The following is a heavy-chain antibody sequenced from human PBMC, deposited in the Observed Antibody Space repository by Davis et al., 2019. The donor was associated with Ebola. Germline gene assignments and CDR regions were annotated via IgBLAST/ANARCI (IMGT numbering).Heavy chain of an antibody. J-gene: IGHJ3*02. CDR3: ARGHYMVTFGGVIVNDALDI. Sequence: SETLSLTCTVSGGSISSYYWSWIRQPPGKGLEWIGYIYYSGSTNYNPSLKSRVTISVDTSKNQFSLKLSSVTAADTAVYYCARGHYMVTFGGVIVNDALDIWGQGTLVTVSS. CDR1: GGSISSYY. CDR2: IYYSGST. D-gene: IGHD3-16*02. V-gene: IGHV4-59*01.